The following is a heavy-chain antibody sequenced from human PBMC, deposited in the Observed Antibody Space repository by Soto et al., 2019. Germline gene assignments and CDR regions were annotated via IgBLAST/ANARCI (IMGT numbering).Heavy chain of an antibody. V-gene: IGHV4-30-4*01. D-gene: IGHD3-22*01. CDR2: IYYSGST. CDR1: GGSISSGDYY. J-gene: IGHJ4*02. Sequence: QVQLQESGPGLVKPSQTLSLTCTVSGGSISSGDYYWSWIRQPPGKGLEWIGYIYYSGSTYYNPSLKSRVTISVDTSKNQFSLKLSSVTAADTAVYYCARVGGEERYPEWLLPHVADYWGQGTLVTVSS. CDR3: ARVGGEERYPEWLLPHVADY.